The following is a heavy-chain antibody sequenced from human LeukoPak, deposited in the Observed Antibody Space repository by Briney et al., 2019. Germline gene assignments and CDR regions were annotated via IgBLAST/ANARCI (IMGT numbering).Heavy chain of an antibody. Sequence: GGSLRLSCAASGFTFSSYAMSWVRQAPGKGLEWVSGISGSGGSTYYADSVKGRFTISRDNSKNTLYLQMNSLRAEDTAVYYCAKASAASSSTSCSHWGQGTLATVSS. J-gene: IGHJ4*02. D-gene: IGHD2-2*01. CDR2: ISGSGGST. CDR3: AKASAASSSTSCSH. V-gene: IGHV3-23*01. CDR1: GFTFSSYA.